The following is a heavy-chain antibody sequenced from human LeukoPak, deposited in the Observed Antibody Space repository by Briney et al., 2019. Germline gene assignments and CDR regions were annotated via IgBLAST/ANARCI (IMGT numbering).Heavy chain of an antibody. CDR3: ATTSRHFDH. CDR1: GYSFTSYW. Sequence: GESLKISCKGSGYSFTSYWIGWVRQMPGKGLEWMGVIWPGDSETRYSPSFQGQVTISADKSISTAYLQWNSLKASDTALYYCATTSRHFDHWGQGTLVTVSS. V-gene: IGHV5-51*01. D-gene: IGHD6-6*01. CDR2: IWPGDSET. J-gene: IGHJ4*02.